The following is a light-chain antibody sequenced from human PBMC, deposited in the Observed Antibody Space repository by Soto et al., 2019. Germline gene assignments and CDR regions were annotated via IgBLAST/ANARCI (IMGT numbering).Light chain of an antibody. Sequence: EIVLTQSPGTLSLSPGERATLSCRASQSVSSSYLAWYQQKPGQAPRLLIYGASGRATGIPDRFSGSGSGTDFPLTISRREPEDFAVYYCQQYGSSPTWTFGQGTKLEIK. J-gene: IGKJ1*01. V-gene: IGKV3-20*01. CDR3: QQYGSSPTWT. CDR2: GAS. CDR1: QSVSSSY.